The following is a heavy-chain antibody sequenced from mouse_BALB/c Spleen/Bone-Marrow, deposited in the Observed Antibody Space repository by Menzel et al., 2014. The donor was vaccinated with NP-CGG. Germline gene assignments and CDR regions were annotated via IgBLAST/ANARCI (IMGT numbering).Heavy chain of an antibody. CDR1: GYTFTSYW. V-gene: IGHV1-69*02. Sequence: QVQLQQSGAELVWPGASVKLSCKASGYTFTSYWINWVKQRPGQGLEWIGNIHPSDSYTNYNQKFKDKATLTVDKSSSTAYMQLSSPTSEDSAVYYCTRRDRYDYYAMDYWGQGTSVTVSS. J-gene: IGHJ4*01. CDR3: TRRDRYDYYAMDY. CDR2: IHPSDSYT. D-gene: IGHD2-14*01.